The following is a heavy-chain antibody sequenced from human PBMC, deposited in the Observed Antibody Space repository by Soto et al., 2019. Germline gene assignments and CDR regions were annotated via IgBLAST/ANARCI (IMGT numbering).Heavy chain of an antibody. CDR2: IKSDGSGT. D-gene: IGHD3-22*01. CDR3: ARGDGDYYDGNGYLGRH. V-gene: IGHV3-74*01. J-gene: IGHJ4*01. CDR1: GFTFSSYW. Sequence: GESLKLSCAASGFTFSSYWMHWVRQAPGKVLVWVSRIKSDGSGTYYADSVKGRLTISRDNAKNTLYLQMNSLRAEDTAVYYCARGDGDYYDGNGYLGRHWGQGTLVTISA.